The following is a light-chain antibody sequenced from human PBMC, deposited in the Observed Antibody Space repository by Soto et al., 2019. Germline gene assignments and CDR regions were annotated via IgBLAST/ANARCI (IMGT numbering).Light chain of an antibody. CDR1: QSVGSSY. Sequence: EIVLTQSPGTLSLSPGERATLSCRASQSVGSSYLDWYQQKPGQAPRLLIYAASSRATGIPDRFSGGGSGTDFTLTISRLEPEDFAVYYCQQYGNSPPNTFGQGTRLEIK. CDR3: QQYGNSPPNT. J-gene: IGKJ5*01. V-gene: IGKV3-20*01. CDR2: AAS.